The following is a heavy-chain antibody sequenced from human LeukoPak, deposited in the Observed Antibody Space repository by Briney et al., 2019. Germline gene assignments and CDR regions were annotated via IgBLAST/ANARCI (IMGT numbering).Heavy chain of an antibody. CDR3: AGALSGRIYYVYGYDI. V-gene: IGHV3-30*02. CDR2: IRYDGSNK. Sequence: GGSLRLSCAASGFTFSSYGMHWVRQAPGKGLEWVAFIRYDGSNKYYADSVKGRFTISRDNSKNSLYLQMNSLRAEDTAVYYCAGALSGRIYYVYGYDIWGQGTMVTVSS. J-gene: IGHJ3*02. CDR1: GFTFSSYG. D-gene: IGHD1-26*01.